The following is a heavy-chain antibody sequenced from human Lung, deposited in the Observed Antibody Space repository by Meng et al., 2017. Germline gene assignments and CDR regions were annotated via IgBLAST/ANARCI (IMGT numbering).Heavy chain of an antibody. V-gene: IGHV1-18*01. CDR2: ISPYNGYT. D-gene: IGHD2-15*01. CDR3: AILSHCTGGTCYPYDY. Sequence: QVTPMQTGGEGKKPGASVKGSCKASGYTFTTYGISWDRQATGQGLEWMGWISPYNGYTSSIQKFQGRVTMTTDTSTSTAYMELMSLGSDDTAVYYCAILSHCTGGTCYPYDYWGQGTLVTVSS. J-gene: IGHJ4*02. CDR1: GYTFTTYG.